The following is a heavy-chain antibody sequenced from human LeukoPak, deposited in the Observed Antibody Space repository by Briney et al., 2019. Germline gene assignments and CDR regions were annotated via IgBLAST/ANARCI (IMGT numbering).Heavy chain of an antibody. D-gene: IGHD3-16*01. V-gene: IGHV3-23*01. J-gene: IGHJ6*03. Sequence: GGSLRLSCAASGFTFSSYSMNWVRQAPGKGLEWVSAMSGSGDGTYYADSVKGRFTISRDNSKNTLYLQMSSLRAEDTAVYYCAKMMGQRLYDYCMDVWGKGTTVTVSS. CDR1: GFTFSSYS. CDR3: AKMMGQRLYDYCMDV. CDR2: MSGSGDGT.